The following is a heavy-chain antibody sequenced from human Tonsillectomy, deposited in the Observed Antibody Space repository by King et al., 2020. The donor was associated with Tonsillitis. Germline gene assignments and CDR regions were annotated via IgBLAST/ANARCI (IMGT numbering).Heavy chain of an antibody. CDR1: GGTFNNYG. V-gene: IGHV1-69*01. J-gene: IGHJ6*02. D-gene: IGHD2-15*01. CDR2: IIPSFGAT. Sequence: QLVQSGAEVKKPGSSLKVSCKASGGTFNNYGISWVRQAPGQVLEWMGGIIPSFGATNYAQKFQGSVTITADESTRTAYMELSSLRSDDTAVYYCARRGIINYGMDVWGQGTTVIVSS. CDR3: ARRGIINYGMDV.